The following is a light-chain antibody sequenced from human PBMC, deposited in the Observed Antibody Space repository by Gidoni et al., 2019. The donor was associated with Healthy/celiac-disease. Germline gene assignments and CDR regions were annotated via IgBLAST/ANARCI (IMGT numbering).Light chain of an antibody. CDR3: QQYDNLPLT. J-gene: IGKJ4*01. Sequence: DIQLPPSPSSLSASVGDRVTIPCQASQDISNYLNWYQQKPGKAPKLLIYDESNLETGVPSRCSGSGSGTDFTVTISSLQPEDIATYYCQQYDNLPLTFGGGTKVEIK. V-gene: IGKV1-33*01. CDR1: QDISNY. CDR2: DES.